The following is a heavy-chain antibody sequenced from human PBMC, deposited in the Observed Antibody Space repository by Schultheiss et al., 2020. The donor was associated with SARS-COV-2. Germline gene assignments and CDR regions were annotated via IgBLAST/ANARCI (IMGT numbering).Heavy chain of an antibody. D-gene: IGHD6-25*01. Sequence: SETLSLTCTVSGGSISSGYYWGWIRQHPGKGLEWIGYIYYSGSTNYNPSLKSRVTMSVDTSKNQFSLKLSSVTAADTAVYYCARGGATRWFDPWGQGTLVTVSS. CDR2: IYYSGST. CDR1: GGSISSGYY. J-gene: IGHJ5*02. CDR3: ARGGATRWFDP. V-gene: IGHV4-61*05.